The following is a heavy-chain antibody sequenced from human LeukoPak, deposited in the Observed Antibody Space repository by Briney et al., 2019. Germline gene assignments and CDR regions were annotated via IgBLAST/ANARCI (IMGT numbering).Heavy chain of an antibody. D-gene: IGHD6-13*01. V-gene: IGHV6-1*01. CDR3: ARTGIAAGTTTYFDY. Sequence: SQTLSLTCAISGDSVSSNSAAWNWIRQSPSRGLEWLGRTYYRSKWNYDYAESVKSRVTFTPDTSKNQFSLQLTSVTPEDMALYYCARTGIAAGTTTYFDYWGQGTLVTVSS. CDR1: GDSVSSNSAA. CDR2: TYYRSKWNY. J-gene: IGHJ4*02.